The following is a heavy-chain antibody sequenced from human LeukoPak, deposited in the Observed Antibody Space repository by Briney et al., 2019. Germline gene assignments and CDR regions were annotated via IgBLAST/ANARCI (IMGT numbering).Heavy chain of an antibody. J-gene: IGHJ6*03. Sequence: ASVKVSCKASGYTFTSYGISWVRQATGQGLEWMGWMNPNSGNTGYAQKFQGRVTMTRNTSISTAYMELSSMRSEDTAVYYCARAPTWSYTSYYYYYMDVWGKGTTVTISS. CDR3: ARAPTWSYTSYYYYYMDV. CDR1: GYTFTSYG. D-gene: IGHD3-10*01. V-gene: IGHV1-8*02. CDR2: MNPNSGNT.